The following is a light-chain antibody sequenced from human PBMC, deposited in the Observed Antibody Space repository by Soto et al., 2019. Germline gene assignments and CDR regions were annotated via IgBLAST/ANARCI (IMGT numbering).Light chain of an antibody. CDR3: SSYTSSNTHV. Sequence: QSVLTQPASVSGPPGQSITISCTGTSSDVGGYNYVSWYQQHPGKAPKLMIYEVSNRPSGISNRFSGSKSGNTASLTISGLQAEDEADYHCSSYTSSNTHVFGTGTK. CDR1: SSDVGGYNY. J-gene: IGLJ1*01. CDR2: EVS. V-gene: IGLV2-14*01.